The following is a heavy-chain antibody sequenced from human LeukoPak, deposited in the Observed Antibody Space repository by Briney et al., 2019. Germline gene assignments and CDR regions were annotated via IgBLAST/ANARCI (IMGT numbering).Heavy chain of an antibody. V-gene: IGHV3-23*01. D-gene: IGHD6-19*01. J-gene: IGHJ4*02. CDR2: ISASGGYA. CDR3: AKEAGSGWSYFDS. CDR1: GFTFSNAW. Sequence: QPGGSLRLSCAASGFTFSNAWMSWVRQAPGKGLEWVSGISASGGYAYYADSVRGRFTVSRDSSKNTLYLQLNSLRAEDTAVYSCAKEAGSGWSYFDSWGQGTLVTVSS.